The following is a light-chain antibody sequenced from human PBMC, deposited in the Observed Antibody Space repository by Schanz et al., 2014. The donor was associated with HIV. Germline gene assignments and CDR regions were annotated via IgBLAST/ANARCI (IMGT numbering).Light chain of an antibody. CDR2: GVT. J-gene: IGLJ3*02. CDR3: CSYAGYSTFL. CDR1: SGDIGTYAA. V-gene: IGLV2-23*02. Sequence: QSALTQPASVSGSPGQSITISCTGTSGDIGTYAAVSWYQQHPDKAPRLLIYGVTSRPSGISSRFSGSASGNTASLTISGLQAEDEADYHCCSYAGYSTFLFGGGTKLTVL.